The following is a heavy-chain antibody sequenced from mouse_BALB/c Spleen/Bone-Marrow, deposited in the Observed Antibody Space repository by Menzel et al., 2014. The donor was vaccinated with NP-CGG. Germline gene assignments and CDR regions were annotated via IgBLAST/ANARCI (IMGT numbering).Heavy chain of an antibody. CDR1: GYSFTGYY. D-gene: IGHD2-3*01. Sequence: EVQLQQSGPDLVKPGASVKISCKASGYSFTGYYMHWVKQGHGKSLEWIGRVNPYNGGTSYNQKFKDKAILTVDKSSSTAYMELRSLTSEVAAVYYCARPNYDGYSAAMDYWGQGTSVTVSS. V-gene: IGHV1-18*01. CDR2: VNPYNGGT. J-gene: IGHJ4*01. CDR3: ARPNYDGYSAAMDY.